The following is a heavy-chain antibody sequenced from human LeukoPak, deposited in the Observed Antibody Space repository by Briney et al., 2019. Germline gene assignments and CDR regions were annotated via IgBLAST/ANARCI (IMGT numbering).Heavy chain of an antibody. J-gene: IGHJ5*02. D-gene: IGHD2-15*01. Sequence: ASVKVSCKASGYTFTSYGISWVRQAPGQGLEWMGWISAYNGNTNYAQKFQGRVTMTRDTSISTAYMELSRLRSDDTAVYYCARELGYCSGGSCQNWFDPWGQGTLVTVSS. CDR1: GYTFTSYG. CDR2: ISAYNGNT. V-gene: IGHV1-18*01. CDR3: ARELGYCSGGSCQNWFDP.